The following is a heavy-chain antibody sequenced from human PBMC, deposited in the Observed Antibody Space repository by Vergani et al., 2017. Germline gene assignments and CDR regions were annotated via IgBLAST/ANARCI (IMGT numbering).Heavy chain of an antibody. D-gene: IGHD4-17*01. CDR1: SFSDSSPY. CDR2: INIGGRT. Sequence: LVESGGGLVQSGGSLRLSCAASSFSDSSPYTTWVRQAPGKGLEWVSTINIGGRTSYADAVKGRLTLTRDDSKNTLHLQMNSLRPEDTAVYYCARGMTTETADLDGFDIWGQGTMVSVSS. CDR3: ARGMTTETADLDGFDI. V-gene: IGHV3-66*02. J-gene: IGHJ3*02.